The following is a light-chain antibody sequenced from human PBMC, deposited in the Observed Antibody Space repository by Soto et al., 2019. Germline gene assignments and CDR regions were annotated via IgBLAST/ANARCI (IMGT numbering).Light chain of an antibody. CDR1: QSLVYRDGNTY. CDR3: MQGAHWPYT. Sequence: VVMTQSPLSLLVTGGQAASISCRSSQSLVYRDGNTYLNWFQQRPGQSPRRLMYKVSNRDSGVPDSFSATESGTYFTPKLSRAEAADVGIYCCMQGAHWPYTYGQWTNVDIX. CDR2: KVS. J-gene: IGKJ2*01. V-gene: IGKV2-30*01.